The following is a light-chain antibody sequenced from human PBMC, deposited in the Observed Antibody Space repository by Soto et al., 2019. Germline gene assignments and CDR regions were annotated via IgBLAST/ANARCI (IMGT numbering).Light chain of an antibody. CDR3: AVWDDSLNGWV. CDR2: SNN. CDR1: SSNIGSKT. J-gene: IGLJ3*02. V-gene: IGLV1-44*01. Sequence: QSVLTQPPSASGTPGQRVAISCSGSSSNIGSKTVNWYQQLPGTAPKVVIYSNNQRPSGVPDRFSGSKSGTSASLAISGLQSDDEADYYCAVWDDSLNGWVFGGGTKLTVL.